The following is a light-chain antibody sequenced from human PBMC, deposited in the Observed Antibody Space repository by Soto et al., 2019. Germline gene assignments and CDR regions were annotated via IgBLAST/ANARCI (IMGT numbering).Light chain of an antibody. J-gene: IGKJ1*01. CDR3: QQYNHWWT. V-gene: IGKV3-15*01. CDR2: GTS. Sequence: EIVMTQSPATLSVSPGERATLSCRASQSVSTNLAWYQQKPGQAPRLLIYGTSTRATGIPGRFSGSGSGTEFTLTISSLQSEDFGVYYCQQYNHWWTFGQGTKVDIK. CDR1: QSVSTN.